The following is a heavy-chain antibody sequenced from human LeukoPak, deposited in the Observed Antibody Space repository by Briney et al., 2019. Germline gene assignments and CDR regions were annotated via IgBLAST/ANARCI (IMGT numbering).Heavy chain of an antibody. D-gene: IGHD2-2*01. CDR2: FDPEDGET. Sequence: ASVKVSCKVSGYTLTELPMHWVRQAPGKGLEWMGGFDPEDGETIYAQKLQGRVTMTTDTSTSTAYMELRSLRSDDTAVYYCARGVDGYCSSTSCYSYYFDYWGQGTLVTVSS. CDR1: GYTLTELP. CDR3: ARGVDGYCSSTSCYSYYFDY. J-gene: IGHJ4*02. V-gene: IGHV1-24*01.